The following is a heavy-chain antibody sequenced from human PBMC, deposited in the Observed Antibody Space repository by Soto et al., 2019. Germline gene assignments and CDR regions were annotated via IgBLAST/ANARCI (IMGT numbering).Heavy chain of an antibody. Sequence: QVQLVQSGAEVKKPGASVKVSCKVSGYTFTSYDINWVRQATGQGLEWMGWMNPNNSNTGFAQKFQGRITMTRNPSISTAYIGLSSLRSEDTAVYYCATSGSGWYLFWGQGTLVTVSS. J-gene: IGHJ4*02. V-gene: IGHV1-8*01. CDR3: ATSGSGWYLF. CDR1: GYTFTSYD. D-gene: IGHD6-19*01. CDR2: MNPNNSNT.